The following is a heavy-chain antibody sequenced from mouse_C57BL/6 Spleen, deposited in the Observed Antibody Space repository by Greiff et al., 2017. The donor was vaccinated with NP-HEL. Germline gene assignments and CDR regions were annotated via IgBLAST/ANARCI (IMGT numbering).Heavy chain of an antibody. CDR2: IDPETGGT. CDR1: GYTFTDYE. Sequence: VQLQQSGAELVRPGASVTLSCKASGYTFTDYEMHWVKQTPVHGLEWIGAIDPETGGTAYNQKFKGKAILTADKSSSTAYMELRSLTSEDSAVYYCTRFRDGYSFAYWGQGTLVTVSA. J-gene: IGHJ3*01. CDR3: TRFRDGYSFAY. D-gene: IGHD2-3*01. V-gene: IGHV1-15*01.